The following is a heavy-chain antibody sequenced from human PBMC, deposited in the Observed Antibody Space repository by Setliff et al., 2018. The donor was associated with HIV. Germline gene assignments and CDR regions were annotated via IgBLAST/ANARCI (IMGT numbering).Heavy chain of an antibody. CDR1: GYIFTSYG. CDR2: IIPKFGAA. V-gene: IGHV1-69*13. CDR3: ARGKIPYSSSWPDF. J-gene: IGHJ4*02. D-gene: IGHD6-13*01. Sequence: GASVKVSCKASGYIFTSYGISWVRRAPGQGLEWMGGIIPKFGAANYAQKFQGRVTFTADESTSTVYMELSSLRSEDTAVYYCARGKIPYSSSWPDFWGQGTLVTVSS.